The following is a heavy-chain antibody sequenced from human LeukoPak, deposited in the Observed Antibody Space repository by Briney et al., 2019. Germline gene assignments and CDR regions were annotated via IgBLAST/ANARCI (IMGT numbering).Heavy chain of an antibody. CDR3: AREKAVAGTTTFDY. CDR2: INHSGST. D-gene: IGHD6-19*01. J-gene: IGHJ4*02. CDR1: GGSISSYY. Sequence: SETLSLTCSVSGGSISSYYWSWIRQPPGKGLEWIGEINHSGSTKYNPSLKSRVTISVDRSKNQFSLNLSSVTAADTAVYYCAREKAVAGTTTFDYWGQGTLVTVSS. V-gene: IGHV4-34*01.